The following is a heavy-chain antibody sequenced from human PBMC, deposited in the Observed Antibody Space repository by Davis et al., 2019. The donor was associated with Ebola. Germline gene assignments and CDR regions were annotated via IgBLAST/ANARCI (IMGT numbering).Heavy chain of an antibody. CDR2: TNQDGSLK. V-gene: IGHV3-7*01. J-gene: IGHJ4*02. CDR1: GFTFSTYW. Sequence: PGGSLRLSCAASGFTFSTYWMSWVRQAPGKGLEWVANTNQDGSLKYYVDSMEGRFTISRDNAKKSLYLQMNSLRDENTAVYYCTRDFQAHLNYYSDSWGQGTLVTVSS. CDR3: TRDFQAHLNYYSDS.